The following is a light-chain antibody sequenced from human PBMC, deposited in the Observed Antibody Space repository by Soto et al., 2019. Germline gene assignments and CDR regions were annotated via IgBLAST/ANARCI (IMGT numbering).Light chain of an antibody. CDR1: SSDVGSYNR. J-gene: IGLJ1*01. CDR3: NSYTSSNPYV. CDR2: EVS. V-gene: IGLV2-18*02. Sequence: QSALTQPPSVSGSPGQSVTISCTGTSSDVGSYNRVSWYQQPPGTAPKLMIYEVSTRPSGVPDRFSGSKSGNTASLTISGLQPEDEADYYCNSYTSSNPYVFGTGTKLTVL.